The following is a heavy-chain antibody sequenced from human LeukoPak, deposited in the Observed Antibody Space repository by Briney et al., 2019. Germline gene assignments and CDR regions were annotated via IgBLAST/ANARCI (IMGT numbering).Heavy chain of an antibody. CDR2: INPSGGST. J-gene: IGHJ4*02. Sequence: ASVKVSCKASGYTFTSYYMHWVRQAPGQGLGWMGIINPSGGSTSYAQKFQGRVTMTRDTSTSTVYMELSSLRSEDTAVYYCARDDAGGGIAAAGARVHYFDYWGQGTLVTVSS. D-gene: IGHD6-13*01. CDR3: ARDDAGGGIAAAGARVHYFDY. V-gene: IGHV1-46*01. CDR1: GYTFTSYY.